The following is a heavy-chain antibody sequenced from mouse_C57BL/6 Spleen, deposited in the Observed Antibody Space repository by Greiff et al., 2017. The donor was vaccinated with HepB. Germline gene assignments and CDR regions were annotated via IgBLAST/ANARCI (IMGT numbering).Heavy chain of an antibody. J-gene: IGHJ2*01. D-gene: IGHD1-1*01. Sequence: QVQLQQPGAELVRPGSSVKLSCKASGYTFTSYWMHWVKQSPIQGLEWIGNIDPSDSETHYNQKFKDKATLTVDKSSSTAYMQLSSLTSEDSAVYYCARECYGSSLDYWGQGTTLTVSS. CDR1: GYTFTSYW. CDR2: IDPSDSET. CDR3: ARECYGSSLDY. V-gene: IGHV1-52*01.